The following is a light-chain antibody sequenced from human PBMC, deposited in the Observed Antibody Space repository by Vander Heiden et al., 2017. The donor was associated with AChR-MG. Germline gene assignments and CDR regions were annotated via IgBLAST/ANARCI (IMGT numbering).Light chain of an antibody. J-gene: IGKJ5*01. CDR3: QRYDNSPIA. V-gene: IGKV3-20*01. Sequence: DIVLTLSPGTLSLSPGERATLSCRASQRIYSSYLAWYQQKPGQAPRLLIYGASSRAIGIPDRFSGSGSGTDFTLTISRLEPDDFAVYYCQRYDNSPIAFGQGTRLEIK. CDR1: QRIYSSY. CDR2: GAS.